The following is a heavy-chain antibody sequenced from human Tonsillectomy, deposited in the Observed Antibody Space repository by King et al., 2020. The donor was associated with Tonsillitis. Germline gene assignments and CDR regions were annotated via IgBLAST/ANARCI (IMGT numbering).Heavy chain of an antibody. D-gene: IGHD5-12*01. CDR3: VREWEPIVATKYGVYYGMDV. Sequence: VQLVESGGGLVQPGGSLRLSCAASGITFSSYWMSWVRQAPGKGLEWVATIKQDGSEKYYVDSVKGRFTISRDNAKNSLYLQMNSLRAEDTAVYYCVREWEPIVATKYGVYYGMDVWGQGTTVTVSS. CDR2: IKQDGSEK. V-gene: IGHV3-7*03. J-gene: IGHJ6*02. CDR1: GITFSSYW.